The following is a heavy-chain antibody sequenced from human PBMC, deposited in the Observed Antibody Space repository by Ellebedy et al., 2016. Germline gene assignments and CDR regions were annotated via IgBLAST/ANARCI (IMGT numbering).Heavy chain of an antibody. V-gene: IGHV4-61*01. CDR2: IYSSGST. CDR1: GGSVSSGLFY. D-gene: IGHD6-19*01. CDR3: ARVQWLASEGWFDP. Sequence: SETLSLXCTVFGGSVSSGLFYWSWIRQPPGKGLEWIGYIYSSGSTKYNPSLKSRGTISVDTSKNELSLRLRSVTAAAPAVYFCARVQWLASEGWFDPWGQGTLVTVSS. J-gene: IGHJ5*02.